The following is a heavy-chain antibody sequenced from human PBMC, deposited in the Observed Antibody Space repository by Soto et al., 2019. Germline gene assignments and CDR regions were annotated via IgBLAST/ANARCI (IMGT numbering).Heavy chain of an antibody. J-gene: IGHJ3*02. Sequence: QVQLVESGGGVVQPGRSLRLSCAASGFTFSSYGMHWVRQAPGKGLEWVAVISYDGSNKYYADSVKGRFTISRDNSKNTLYLQMNSLRAEDTAVYYCAKDHGISIQLWLTGAFDIWGQGTMVTVSS. CDR2: ISYDGSNK. D-gene: IGHD5-18*01. CDR1: GFTFSSYG. CDR3: AKDHGISIQLWLTGAFDI. V-gene: IGHV3-30*18.